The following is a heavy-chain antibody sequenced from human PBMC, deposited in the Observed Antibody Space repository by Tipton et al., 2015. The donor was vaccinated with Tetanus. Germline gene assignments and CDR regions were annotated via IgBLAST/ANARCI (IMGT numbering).Heavy chain of an antibody. CDR1: GFTVSNNY. Sequence: GSLRLSCAASGFTVSNNYMYWVRRAPGKGLEWVSVIYSGGSTYYADSVKGRFTISRDNSKNTLYLQMNSLRVEDTAVYYCVRDGGSSGWLAYWGQGTLVTVSS. J-gene: IGHJ4*02. D-gene: IGHD6-19*01. V-gene: IGHV3-53*01. CDR3: VRDGGSSGWLAY. CDR2: IYSGGST.